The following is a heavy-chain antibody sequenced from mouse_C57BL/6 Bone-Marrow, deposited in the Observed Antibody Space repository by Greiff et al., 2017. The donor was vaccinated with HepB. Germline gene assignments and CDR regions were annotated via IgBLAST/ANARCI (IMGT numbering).Heavy chain of an antibody. CDR3: ARRYYGTGYFDV. D-gene: IGHD1-1*01. CDR1: GYTFTSYW. V-gene: IGHV1-52*01. Sequence: QVQLQQPGAELVRPGSSVKLSCKASGYTFTSYWMHWVKQRPIQGLEWIGNIDPSDSETHYNQKFQDKATLTVDKSSSTAYMQLSSLTSEDSAVYYCARRYYGTGYFDVWGTGTTVTVSS. CDR2: IDPSDSET. J-gene: IGHJ1*03.